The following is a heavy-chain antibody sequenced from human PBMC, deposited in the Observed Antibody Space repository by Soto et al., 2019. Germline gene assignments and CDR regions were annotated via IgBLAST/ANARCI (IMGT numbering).Heavy chain of an antibody. CDR3: ARVDPRGVAVVRDY. V-gene: IGHV1-18*01. CDR1: RNTFARHG. Sequence: SVQVSYKASRNTFARHGFSWVRQAPGQGLEWMGWISGFNGQTNYALKFQGRVTLTTDASTSTAYMELRSLRSDDTAVYFCARVDPRGVAVVRDYWGQGTLVTVSS. CDR2: ISGFNGQT. J-gene: IGHJ4*02. D-gene: IGHD3-10*01.